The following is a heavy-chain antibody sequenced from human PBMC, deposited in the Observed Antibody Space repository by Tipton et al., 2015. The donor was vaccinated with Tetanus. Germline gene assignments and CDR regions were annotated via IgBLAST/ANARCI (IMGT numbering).Heavy chain of an antibody. V-gene: IGHV4-4*07. D-gene: IGHD3-3*01. CDR1: DGSISSYY. J-gene: IGHJ3*02. CDR3: ARGRFLEWLLYDTYDAFDI. Sequence: TLSLTCTVSDGSISSYYWSWIRQPAGKGLEWIGRIYTSGSTNYNPSLKSRVTMSVDTSKNQFSLKLSSVTAADTAVYYCARGRFLEWLLYDTYDAFDIWGQGTMVTVSS. CDR2: IYTSGST.